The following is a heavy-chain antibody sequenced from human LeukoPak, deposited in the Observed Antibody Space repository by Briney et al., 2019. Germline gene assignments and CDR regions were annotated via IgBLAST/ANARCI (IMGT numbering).Heavy chain of an antibody. CDR2: IFDSENS. V-gene: IGHV4-59*01. J-gene: IGHJ4*02. CDR3: ARFSSQLLKTGGFDS. Sequence: SETLSLTCTVSGDSISSYYWSWIRQPPGEGLEWIGYIFDSENSKYNPSLESRVIISVDTSKDQLSLKLTSVTAADTAVYYCARFSSQLLKTGGFDSWGQGTLVTVFS. CDR1: GDSISSYY. D-gene: IGHD1-26*01.